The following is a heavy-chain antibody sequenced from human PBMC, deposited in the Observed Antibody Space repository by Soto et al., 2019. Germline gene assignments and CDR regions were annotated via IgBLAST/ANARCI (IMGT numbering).Heavy chain of an antibody. CDR2: IRSKAYGGTT. J-gene: IGHJ6*02. D-gene: IGHD1-26*01. CDR1: GFTFGDYA. Sequence: GGSLRLSCTASGFTFGDYAMSWVRQAPGKGLEWVGFIRSKAYGGTTEYAASVKGRFTISRDDSKSIAYLQMNSLKTEDTAVYYCNREQCSELLTSYYIYGMDVWGQGTTVTVSS. V-gene: IGHV3-49*04. CDR3: NREQCSELLTSYYIYGMDV.